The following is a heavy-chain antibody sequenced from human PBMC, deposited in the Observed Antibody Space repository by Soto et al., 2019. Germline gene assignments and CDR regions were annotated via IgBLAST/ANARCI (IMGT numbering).Heavy chain of an antibody. CDR2: ISYDGYNK. V-gene: IGHV3-30*18. CDR1: GFTFSSYG. Sequence: GGSLRLSCAASGFTFSSYGMHWVRQAPGKGLEWVAVISYDGYNKYYADSVKGRFTISRDNSKNTLYLQMNSLRAEDTALYYCAKDISTSSSLVDYWGQGTLVTVSS. CDR3: AKDISTSSSLVDY. D-gene: IGHD2-2*01. J-gene: IGHJ4*02.